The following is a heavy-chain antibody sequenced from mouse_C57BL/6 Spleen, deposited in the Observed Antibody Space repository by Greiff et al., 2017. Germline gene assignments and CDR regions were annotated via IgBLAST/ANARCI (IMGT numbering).Heavy chain of an antibody. D-gene: IGHD2-1*01. CDR2: INPGSGGT. V-gene: IGHV1-54*01. J-gene: IGHJ2*01. CDR1: GYAFTNYL. CDR3: ARGIYYGNSDFDY. Sequence: VQLQQSGAELVRPGTSVKVSCKASGYAFTNYLIEWVKQRPGQGLEWIGVINPGSGGTNYNEKFKGKATLTADKSSSTAYMQLSSLTSEDSAVYFCARGIYYGNSDFDYWGQGTTLTVSS.